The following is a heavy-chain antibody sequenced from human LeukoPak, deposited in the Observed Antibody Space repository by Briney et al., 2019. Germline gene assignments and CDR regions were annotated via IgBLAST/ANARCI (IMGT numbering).Heavy chain of an antibody. J-gene: IGHJ3*02. CDR2: IRFSDDKI. V-gene: IGHV3-23*01. Sequence: GGSLRLSCAASGFSLSDYQINWIRQSPGRGLEWLSSIRFSDDKIYYADSVKGRFTISRDNSKNTLYLQMNSLRAEDTAVYYCAKNPSSWPRDAFDIWGQGTMVTVSS. D-gene: IGHD6-13*01. CDR3: AKNPSSWPRDAFDI. CDR1: GFSLSDYQ.